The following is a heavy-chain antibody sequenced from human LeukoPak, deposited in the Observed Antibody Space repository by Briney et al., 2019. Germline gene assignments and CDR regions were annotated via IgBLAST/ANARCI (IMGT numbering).Heavy chain of an antibody. D-gene: IGHD1-26*01. CDR3: ARVHYSGSYYFDY. CDR1: GGSISSGDYY. CDR2: IYYSGST. Sequence: TSETLSLTCTVSGGSISSGDYYWSWIRQPPGTGLEWIGYIYYSGSTYYNPSLKSRVTISVDTSKNQSSLKLSSVTAADTAVYYCARVHYSGSYYFDYWGQGTLVTVSS. V-gene: IGHV4-30-4*01. J-gene: IGHJ4*02.